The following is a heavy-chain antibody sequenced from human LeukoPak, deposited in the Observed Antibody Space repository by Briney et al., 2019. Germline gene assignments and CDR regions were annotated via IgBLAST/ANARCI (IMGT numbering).Heavy chain of an antibody. Sequence: SETLSLTCTVSGGSISSYYCSWIRQPPGKGLEWICSIYYSGSTYYNPSLKSRVTISVDTSKNQFSLKLSSVNAADTAVYYCARGYYDILPGYYNEHYFDSWGQGTLVTVSS. D-gene: IGHD3-9*01. CDR1: GGSISSYY. CDR2: IYYSGST. J-gene: IGHJ4*02. V-gene: IGHV4-59*05. CDR3: ARGYYDILPGYYNEHYFDS.